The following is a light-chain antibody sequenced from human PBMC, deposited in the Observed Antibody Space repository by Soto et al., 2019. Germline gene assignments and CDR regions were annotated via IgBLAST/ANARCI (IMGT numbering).Light chain of an antibody. CDR3: QQYNTWWT. V-gene: IGKV1-5*01. Sequence: IQMTQSPSSLSASVGDRVTITCRASQSISSWLAWYQQKPGKAPKLLIYDASNLESGVPSRFSGSGSGTEFTLTISSLQPDDYATYYCQQYNTWWTFGQGTKVDI. J-gene: IGKJ1*01. CDR2: DAS. CDR1: QSISSW.